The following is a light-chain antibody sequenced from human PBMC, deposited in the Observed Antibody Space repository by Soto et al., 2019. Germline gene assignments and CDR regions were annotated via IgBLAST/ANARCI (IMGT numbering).Light chain of an antibody. CDR3: SSYASSRTLYV. J-gene: IGLJ1*01. CDR1: SSDVGGYNF. V-gene: IGLV2-14*01. CDR2: EVS. Sequence: QSVLTQPRSVSGSPGQSVAISCTGTSSDVGGYNFVSWYQQHPGKAPKVMIYEVSSRPSGVSNRFSGSKSGNTASLTISGLQAEDEADYYCSSYASSRTLYVFGTGTKVTVL.